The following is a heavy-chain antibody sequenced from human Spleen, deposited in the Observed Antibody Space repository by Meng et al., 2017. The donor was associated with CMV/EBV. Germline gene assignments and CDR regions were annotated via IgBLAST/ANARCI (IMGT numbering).Heavy chain of an antibody. Sequence: GGSLRLSCAASGFAFDDYGMSWVRQAPGKGLEWVSSISSTSESGYYADSVKGRFIISRDNAKNSLYLQMNSLRGEDAAVYYCARDLGKVRMGELAYWGQGTLVTVSS. CDR3: ARDLGKVRMGELAY. CDR2: ISSTSESG. D-gene: IGHD3-16*01. J-gene: IGHJ4*02. CDR1: GFAFDDYG. V-gene: IGHV3-21*06.